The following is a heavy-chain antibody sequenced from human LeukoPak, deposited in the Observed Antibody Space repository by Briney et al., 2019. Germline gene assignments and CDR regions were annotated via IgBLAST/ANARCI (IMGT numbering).Heavy chain of an antibody. CDR1: GFTFSSYW. V-gene: IGHV4-34*01. Sequence: GSLRLSCAASGFTFSSYWMSWIRQPPGKGLEWIGEINHSGSTNYNPSLKSRVTISVDTSKNQFSLKLSSVTAADTAVYYCARRGGNYYGSGSYYNGFDYWGQGTLVTVSS. CDR3: ARRGGNYYGSGSYYNGFDY. D-gene: IGHD3-10*01. J-gene: IGHJ4*02. CDR2: INHSGST.